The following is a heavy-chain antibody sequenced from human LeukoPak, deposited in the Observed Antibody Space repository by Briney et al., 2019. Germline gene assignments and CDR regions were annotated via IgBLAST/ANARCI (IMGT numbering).Heavy chain of an antibody. J-gene: IGHJ4*02. D-gene: IGHD6-13*01. CDR2: ISGSGGTA. Sequence: AGGSLRLSCAASGFTFSIYAMSWVRQAPGKGLEWVSAISGSGGTAYYADSVKGRFTISRDNSKNTLYLQMNSLRAEATAVYYCARDHGSWFPFDYWGQGTLVTVSS. CDR1: GFTFSIYA. CDR3: ARDHGSWFPFDY. V-gene: IGHV3-23*01.